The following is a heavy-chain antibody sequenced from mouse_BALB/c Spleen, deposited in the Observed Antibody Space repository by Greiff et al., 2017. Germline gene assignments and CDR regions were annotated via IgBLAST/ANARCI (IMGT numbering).Heavy chain of an antibody. Sequence: VKVVESGGGLVKPGGSLKLSCAASGFTFSSYAMSWVRQSPEKRLEWVAEISSGGSYTYYPGTVTGRITISRDNDKNTLYLEMSSLRYEDTAMYYCARGGITPFAYWGQGTLVTVSA. D-gene: IGHD2-4*01. J-gene: IGHJ3*01. CDR1: GFTFSSYA. V-gene: IGHV5-9-4*01. CDR3: ARGGITPFAY. CDR2: ISSGGSYT.